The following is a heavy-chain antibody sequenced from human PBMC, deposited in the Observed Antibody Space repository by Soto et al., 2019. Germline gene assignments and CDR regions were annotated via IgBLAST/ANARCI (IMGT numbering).Heavy chain of an antibody. J-gene: IGHJ6*01. Sequence: SETLSLTCTVSGGSISSYYWSWIRQPPGKGLEWIGYIYYSGSTNYNPSLKSRVTISVDTSKNQFSLKLSSVTAADTAVYYCAIGEQLVGMDVWGQGTTVTVSS. CDR3: AIGEQLVGMDV. V-gene: IGHV4-59*01. CDR2: IYYSGST. D-gene: IGHD6-13*01. CDR1: GGSISSYY.